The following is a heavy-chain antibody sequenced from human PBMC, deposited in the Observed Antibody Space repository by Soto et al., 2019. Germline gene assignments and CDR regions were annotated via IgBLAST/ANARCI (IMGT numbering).Heavy chain of an antibody. CDR1: GGSISSGGYY. Sequence: PSETLSLTCTVSGGSISSGGYYWSWIRQHPGKGLEWIGYIYYSGSTYYNPSLESRLTISLDTSKNQFSLKLSSVTAADTAVYYCARDGSGYASFDYWGQGTLVTVSS. CDR3: ARDGSGYASFDY. J-gene: IGHJ4*02. D-gene: IGHD5-12*01. CDR2: IYYSGST. V-gene: IGHV4-31*03.